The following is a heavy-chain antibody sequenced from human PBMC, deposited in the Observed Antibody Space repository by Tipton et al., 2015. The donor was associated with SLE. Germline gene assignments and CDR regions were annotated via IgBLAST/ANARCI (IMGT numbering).Heavy chain of an antibody. CDR3: ARDEYRYDTTGYHLLGHFDF. J-gene: IGHJ4*02. V-gene: IGHV4-39*07. Sequence: TLSLTCIVSGDSISSSSYYWGWIRQPPGKGLEWVGTVYYTGNTFYNPSLKSRGTISVDTSKNQFSLNLSSVTAADTAVYYCARDEYRYDTTGYHLLGHFDFWGQGTLVTVSS. CDR1: GDSISSSSYY. D-gene: IGHD3-22*01. CDR2: VYYTGNT.